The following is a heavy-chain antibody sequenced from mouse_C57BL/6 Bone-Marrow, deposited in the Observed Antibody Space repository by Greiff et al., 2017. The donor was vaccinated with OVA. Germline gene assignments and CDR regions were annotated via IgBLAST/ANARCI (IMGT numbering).Heavy chain of an antibody. CDR3: AKSERLGDYFDY. D-gene: IGHD2-14*01. CDR2: IYPGSGNI. J-gene: IGHJ2*01. Sequence: QVQLQQSGAELVRPGASVKLSCKASGYTFTDYYISWVKQRPGQGLEWIARIYPGSGNIYYNEKFKGQATLTADKSSSTAYMQLSSLTSDDSAVYVCAKSERLGDYFDYWGQGTTLTVSS. CDR1: GYTFTDYY. V-gene: IGHV1-76*01.